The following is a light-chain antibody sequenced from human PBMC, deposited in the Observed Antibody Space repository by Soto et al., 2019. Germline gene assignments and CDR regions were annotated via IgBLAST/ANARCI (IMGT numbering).Light chain of an antibody. CDR3: QQTHSTPLT. J-gene: IGKJ4*01. V-gene: IGKV1-39*01. CDR2: TIS. CDR1: QSISNS. Sequence: DIQMTQSPSSLSAFVGDRVTITCRASQSISNSLNWYQQKPGKAPRLLISTISSLQSGVPSRFTGSGSGTDFTLPISSLQPEDFATYYCQQTHSTPLTFGGGTKVEV.